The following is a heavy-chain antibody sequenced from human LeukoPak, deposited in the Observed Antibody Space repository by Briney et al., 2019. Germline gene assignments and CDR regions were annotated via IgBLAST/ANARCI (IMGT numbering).Heavy chain of an antibody. CDR3: ARVHAVVIAEAETYYYYYYMDV. J-gene: IGHJ6*03. CDR1: GYTFTGYY. D-gene: IGHD2-21*01. V-gene: IGHV1-2*02. Sequence: ASVKVSCKASGYTFTGYYMHWVRQAPGQGLEWMGWINPNSGGTNYAQKFQGRVTMTRDTSISTAYMELSRLRSDDTAVYYCARVHAVVIAEAETYYYYYYMDVWGKGTTVTVSS. CDR2: INPNSGGT.